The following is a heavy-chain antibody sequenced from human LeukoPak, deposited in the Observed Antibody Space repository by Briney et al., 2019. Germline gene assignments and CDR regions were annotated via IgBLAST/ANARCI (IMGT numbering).Heavy chain of an antibody. CDR1: GFTFSSYE. D-gene: IGHD6-6*01. J-gene: IGHJ4*02. V-gene: IGHV3-48*03. CDR3: AKDLRRSSSGYLDY. CDR2: ISSSGSTI. Sequence: SGGSLRLSCAASGFTFSSYEMNWVRQAPGKGLEWVSYISSSGSTIYYADSVKGRFTISRDNAKNSLYLQMNSLRAEDTAVYYCAKDLRRSSSGYLDYWGQGTLVTVSS.